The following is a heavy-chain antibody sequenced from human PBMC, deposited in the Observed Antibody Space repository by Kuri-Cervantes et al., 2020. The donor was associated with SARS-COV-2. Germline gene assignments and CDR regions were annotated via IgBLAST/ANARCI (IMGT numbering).Heavy chain of an antibody. CDR3: ARHYAFDRFHK. CDR2: INHSGST. D-gene: IGHD3-9*01. V-gene: IGHV4-34*01. Sequence: SETLSLTCAVYGGSFSGYYWSWIRQPPGKGLEWIGEINHSGSTNYNPSLKSRLSLSVDTSKNQFSLKLTSVTAADTAIYYCARHYAFDRFHKWGQGTQVTVSS. CDR1: GGSFSGYY. J-gene: IGHJ4*02.